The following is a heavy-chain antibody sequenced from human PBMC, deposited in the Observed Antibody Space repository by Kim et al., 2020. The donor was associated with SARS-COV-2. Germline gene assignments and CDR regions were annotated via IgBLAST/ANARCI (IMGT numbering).Heavy chain of an antibody. CDR2: IKSKTDGGTT. V-gene: IGHV3-15*01. CDR3: TTDDYYYGSGSYYKSYYGMDV. CDR1: GFTFSNAW. J-gene: IGHJ6*02. Sequence: GGSLRLSCAASGFTFSNAWMSWVRQAPGKGLEWVGRIKSKTDGGTTDYAAPVKGRFTISRDDSKNTLYLQMNSLKTEDTAVYYCTTDDYYYGSGSYYKSYYGMDVWGQGTTVTVSS. D-gene: IGHD3-10*01.